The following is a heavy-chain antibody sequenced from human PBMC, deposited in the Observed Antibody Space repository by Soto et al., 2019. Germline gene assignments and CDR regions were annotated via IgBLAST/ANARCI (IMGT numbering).Heavy chain of an antibody. CDR3: ARRRYCSGGSCKTGGYYFDY. V-gene: IGHV3-23*01. J-gene: IGHJ4*02. D-gene: IGHD2-15*01. CDR2: ISGSGGST. Sequence: GGSLRLSCAASGFTFSSYAMSWVRQAPGKGLEWVSAISGSGGSTYYADSVKGRFTISRDNSKNTLYLQMNSLRAEDTAVYYCARRRYCSGGSCKTGGYYFDYWGQGTLVTVSS. CDR1: GFTFSSYA.